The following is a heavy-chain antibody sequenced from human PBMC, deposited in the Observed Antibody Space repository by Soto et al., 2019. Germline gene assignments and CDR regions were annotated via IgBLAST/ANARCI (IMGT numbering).Heavy chain of an antibody. CDR2: INPNSGGT. Sequence: QVQLVQSGAEVKKPGASVKVSCKASGYTFTGYYMHWVRQAPGQGLEWMGWINPNSGGTNYAQKFQGRATMTRDTSISTAYMELSRLRSDDTAVYYCARDSDYGGNSLYAFDIWGQGTMVTVSS. CDR3: ARDSDYGGNSLYAFDI. D-gene: IGHD4-17*01. J-gene: IGHJ3*02. CDR1: GYTFTGYY. V-gene: IGHV1-2*02.